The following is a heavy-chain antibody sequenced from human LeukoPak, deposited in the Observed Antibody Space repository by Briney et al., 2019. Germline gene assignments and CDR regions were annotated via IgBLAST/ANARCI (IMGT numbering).Heavy chain of an antibody. CDR3: ASPKHSGEYYFDY. CDR1: GYTFSDFY. D-gene: IGHD6-19*01. CDR2: INPNNGVT. V-gene: IGHV1-2*02. J-gene: IGHJ4*02. Sequence: ASVKVSCKASGYTFSDFYIHWVRQAPGQGLEWMGWINPNNGVTNYAQRFQGRVTMTRDTSISTAYMELSRLRSDDTALYYCASPKHSGEYYFDYWGLGALVAVSS.